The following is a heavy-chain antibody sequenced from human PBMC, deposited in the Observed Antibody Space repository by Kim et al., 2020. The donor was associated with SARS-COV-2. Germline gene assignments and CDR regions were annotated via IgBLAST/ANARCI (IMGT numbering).Heavy chain of an antibody. V-gene: IGHV1-24*01. Sequence: ASVKVSCKVSGYILTELSMHWVRQAPGKGLEWMGGFDPEDGEIIYSQKFQGRVTMTEDTSTDTAYMELSGLRSEDTAVYYCATAGYDSSGYQYLPTFDFWGQGTLVTVSS. D-gene: IGHD3-22*01. CDR2: FDPEDGEI. CDR3: ATAGYDSSGYQYLPTFDF. CDR1: GYILTELS. J-gene: IGHJ4*02.